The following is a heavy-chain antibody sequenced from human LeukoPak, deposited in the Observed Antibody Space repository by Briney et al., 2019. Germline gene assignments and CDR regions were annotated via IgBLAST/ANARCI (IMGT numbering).Heavy chain of an antibody. V-gene: IGHV1-69*13. Sequence: ASVKVSCTASGGTFSSYAISWVRQAPGQGLEWMGGIIPIFGTANYAQKFQGRVTITADESTSTAYMELSSLRSEDTAVYYCARVGTYYYDSSGYYFFDYWGQGTLVTVSS. CDR1: GGTFSSYA. J-gene: IGHJ4*02. D-gene: IGHD3-22*01. CDR3: ARVGTYYYDSSGYYFFDY. CDR2: IIPIFGTA.